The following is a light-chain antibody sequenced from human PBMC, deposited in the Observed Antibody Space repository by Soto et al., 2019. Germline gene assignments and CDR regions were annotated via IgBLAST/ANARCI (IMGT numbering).Light chain of an antibody. V-gene: IGLV2-14*01. CDR2: DVS. CDR1: SSDVGGYNY. Sequence: QSVLTQPASVSGSPGQSITISCTGTSSDVGGYNYVSWYQQHPGKAPKLMIYDVSSRPSGVSNRFSGSKSGNTASLTISGLQAEDEADYYCSSYTSSSTLEVFETGTKVTVL. CDR3: SSYTSSSTLEV. J-gene: IGLJ1*01.